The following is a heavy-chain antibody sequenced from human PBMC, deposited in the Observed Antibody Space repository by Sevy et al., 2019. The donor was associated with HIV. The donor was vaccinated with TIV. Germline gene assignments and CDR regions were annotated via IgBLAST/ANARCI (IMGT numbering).Heavy chain of an antibody. CDR3: ARHVETLYYERSGSYYGVYYFDY. CDR1: GTSISSYH. J-gene: IGHJ4*02. CDR2: KSYSGST. D-gene: IGHD3-22*01. Sequence: SETLSLMCTVSGTSISSYHWTWIRQPPGKGLEWLGYKSYSGSTKYNPSLKSRVTISVDTSKNQFSLKLSSVTAADTAVYYCARHVETLYYERSGSYYGVYYFDYWGQGTLVTVS. V-gene: IGHV4-59*08.